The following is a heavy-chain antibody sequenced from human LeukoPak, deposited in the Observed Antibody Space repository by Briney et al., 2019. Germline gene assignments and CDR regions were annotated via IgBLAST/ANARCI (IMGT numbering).Heavy chain of an antibody. CDR3: ARAGYSYGRFDY. V-gene: IGHV4-31*03. CDR2: IYYSGST. D-gene: IGHD5-18*01. CDR1: GGSISSGGYY. J-gene: IGHJ4*02. Sequence: SETQSLTCTVSGGSISSGGYYWSWIRQHPGKGLEWIGYIYYSGSTYYNPSLKSRVTISVDTSKNQFSLKLSSVTAADTAVYYCARAGYSYGRFDYWGQGTLVTVSS.